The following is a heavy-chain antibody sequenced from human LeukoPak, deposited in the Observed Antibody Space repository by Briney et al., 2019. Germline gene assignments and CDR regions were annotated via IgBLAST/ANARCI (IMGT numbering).Heavy chain of an antibody. D-gene: IGHD5-18*01. CDR1: GGSFRGYY. CDR2: IWYDGSNK. CDR3: ARASDTAMAFDY. Sequence: LSLTCAVYGGSFRGYYWRWIRQAPGKGLEWVAVIWYDGSNKYYADSVKGRFTISRDNSKNTLCLQMNSLRAEDTAVYYCARASDTAMAFDYWGQGTLVTVSS. V-gene: IGHV3-33*08. J-gene: IGHJ4*02.